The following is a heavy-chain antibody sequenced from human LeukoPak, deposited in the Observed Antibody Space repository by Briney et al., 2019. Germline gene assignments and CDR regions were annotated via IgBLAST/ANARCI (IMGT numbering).Heavy chain of an antibody. CDR2: ISAYNGNT. Sequence: ASVKVSCKASGYTFTSYGISWVRQAPGQGLEWMGWISAYNGNTNCAQKLQGRVTMTTDTSTSTAYMELRSLRSDDTAVYYCARLFWPLYYFDYWGQGTLVTVSS. J-gene: IGHJ4*02. CDR1: GYTFTSYG. V-gene: IGHV1-18*01. D-gene: IGHD3-3*01. CDR3: ARLFWPLYYFDY.